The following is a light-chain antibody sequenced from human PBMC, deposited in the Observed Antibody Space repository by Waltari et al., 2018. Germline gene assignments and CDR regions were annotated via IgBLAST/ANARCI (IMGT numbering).Light chain of an antibody. J-gene: IGLJ2*01. CDR2: QTN. Sequence: SYDLTQPPSVSVSPGQTANIICSGDKLGLTSGWWYQPKPGRSPRLVINQTNKRPSGIPERFSGSNSGNAATLTISGTQAMDEADYFCQAWDGSTVLFGGGTKLTVL. CDR3: QAWDGSTVL. V-gene: IGLV3-1*01. CDR1: KLGLTS.